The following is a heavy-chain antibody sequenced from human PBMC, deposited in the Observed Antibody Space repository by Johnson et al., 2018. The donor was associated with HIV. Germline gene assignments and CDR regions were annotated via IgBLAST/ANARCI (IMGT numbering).Heavy chain of an antibody. CDR3: ARADTAMVRGAFDI. D-gene: IGHD5-18*01. CDR2: IRGSGGST. Sequence: EVQLVESGGGLVQPGGSLRLSCAASGFTFSSYAMSWVRQAPGKGLEWVSAIRGSGGSTYYADSVKGRFTISRDNSKNSLYLQMNSLRAEDTALYYCARADTAMVRGAFDIWGQGTMVTVSS. V-gene: IGHV3-23*04. J-gene: IGHJ3*02. CDR1: GFTFSSYA.